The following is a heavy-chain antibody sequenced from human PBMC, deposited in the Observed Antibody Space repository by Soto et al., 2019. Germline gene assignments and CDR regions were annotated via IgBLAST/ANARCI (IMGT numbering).Heavy chain of an antibody. CDR1: GFTFSSYA. Sequence: QPGGSLRLSCAASGFTFSSYAMSWVRQAPGKGLEWVSAISGSGGSTYYADSVKGRFTISRDNSKNTLYLQMNSLRAEDTAVYYCAKDLPPQTMVRGVINYFDYWGQGTLVTVSS. CDR2: ISGSGGST. D-gene: IGHD3-10*01. CDR3: AKDLPPQTMVRGVINYFDY. J-gene: IGHJ4*02. V-gene: IGHV3-23*01.